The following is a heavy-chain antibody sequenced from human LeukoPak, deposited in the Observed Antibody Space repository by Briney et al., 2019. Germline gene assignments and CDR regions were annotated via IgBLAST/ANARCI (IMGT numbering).Heavy chain of an antibody. CDR2: IIPILGIA. J-gene: IGHJ6*03. CDR3: ARGPDSTTHSSYYYMDV. Sequence: GASVKVSCKASGGTFSSYAISWVRQAPGQGLEWMGRIIPILGIANYAQKFQGRVTITADKSTSTAYMELSSLRSEDTAVYYCARGPDSTTHSSYYYMDVWGKGTTVTVSS. V-gene: IGHV1-69*04. D-gene: IGHD4-17*01. CDR1: GGTFSSYA.